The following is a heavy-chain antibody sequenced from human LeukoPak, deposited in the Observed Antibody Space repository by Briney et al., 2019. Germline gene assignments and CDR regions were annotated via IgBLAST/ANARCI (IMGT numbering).Heavy chain of an antibody. V-gene: IGHV3-30*04. CDR2: ISFDGTDA. Sequence: GGSLRLSCAASGFTFSSYAIHWVRQAPGKGLEWVAVISFDGTDAFYAASVKGRFTISRDNAKNSLYLQMNSLRAEDTAVYYCARVRYDGSGYYSIYDYWGQGTLVTVSS. J-gene: IGHJ4*02. CDR1: GFTFSSYA. CDR3: ARVRYDGSGYYSIYDY. D-gene: IGHD3-22*01.